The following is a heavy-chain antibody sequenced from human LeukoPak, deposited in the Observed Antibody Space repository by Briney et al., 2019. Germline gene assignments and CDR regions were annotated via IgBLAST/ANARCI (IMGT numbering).Heavy chain of an antibody. CDR2: MNPNSGNT. Sequence: ASVKVSCKASGYTFTSYDINWVRQATGQGLEWMGWMNPNSGNTGYAQKLQGRVTMTTDTSTSTAYMELRSLRSDDTAVYYCARVGSGWWEGDYWGQGTLVTVSS. V-gene: IGHV1-8*02. J-gene: IGHJ4*02. CDR3: ARVGSGWWEGDY. D-gene: IGHD6-19*01. CDR1: GYTFTSYD.